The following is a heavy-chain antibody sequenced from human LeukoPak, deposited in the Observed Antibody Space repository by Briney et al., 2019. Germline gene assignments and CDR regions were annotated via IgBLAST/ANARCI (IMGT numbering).Heavy chain of an antibody. D-gene: IGHD1-26*01. Sequence: GGSLRLSCAASGFTVSSNYMSWVRQAPGEGLEWVSVIYSGGSTYYADSVKGRFTISRDNSKNTLYLQMNSLRAEDTALYFCAKDRYSGSYLQTGPCAHWGQGTLVTVSS. CDR2: IYSGGST. J-gene: IGHJ4*02. CDR3: AKDRYSGSYLQTGPCAH. CDR1: GFTVSSNY. V-gene: IGHV3-53*05.